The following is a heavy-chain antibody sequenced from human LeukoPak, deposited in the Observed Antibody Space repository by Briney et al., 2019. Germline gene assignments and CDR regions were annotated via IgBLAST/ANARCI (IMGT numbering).Heavy chain of an antibody. CDR3: ARDRYCSSTSCFHEGY. J-gene: IGHJ4*02. D-gene: IGHD2-2*01. CDR2: IKQDGSEK. CDR1: GFTFSSYW. V-gene: IGHV3-7*01. Sequence: GGSLRLSCAASGFTFSSYWMSLVRQAPGKGLEWVANIKQDGSEKYYVDSVKGRFTISRDNAKNSLYLQMNSLRAEDTAVYYCARDRYCSSTSCFHEGYWGQGTLVTVSS.